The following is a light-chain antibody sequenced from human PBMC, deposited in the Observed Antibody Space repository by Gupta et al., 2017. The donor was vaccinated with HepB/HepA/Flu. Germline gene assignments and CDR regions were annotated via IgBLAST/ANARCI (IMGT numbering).Light chain of an antibody. CDR2: GAS. V-gene: IGKV3-20*01. J-gene: IGKJ1*01. Sequence: CRVTQRVTSNYLAWSQQKPGQARRLLIYGASSGATGIPDRFSGSGSGTDFTLTISGLVPEDLALYFCLQYGNFPDTFGQGTKVEIK. CDR3: LQYGNFPDT. CDR1: QRVTSNY.